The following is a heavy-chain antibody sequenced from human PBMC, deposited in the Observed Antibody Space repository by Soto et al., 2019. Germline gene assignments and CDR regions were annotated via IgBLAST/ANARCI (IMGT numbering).Heavy chain of an antibody. CDR1: GGSISSYY. J-gene: IGHJ5*02. D-gene: IGHD2-21*02. Sequence: SSETLSLTCSVSGGSISSYYRSWIRQPPGKGLEWIGYIFYSGRSGSTNYNPSLKSRVTISVDTSKNQFSLKLSSVTAADTAVYYCARTALGWLDPCGQGTLVTVYS. V-gene: IGHV4-59*01. CDR3: ARTALGWLDP. CDR2: IFYSGRSGST.